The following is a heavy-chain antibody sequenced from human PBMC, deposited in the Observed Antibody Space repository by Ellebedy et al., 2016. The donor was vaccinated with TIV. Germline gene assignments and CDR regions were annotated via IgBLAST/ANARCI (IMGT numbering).Heavy chain of an antibody. D-gene: IGHD2-15*01. Sequence: MPGGSLRLSCTVSGGSISGYYWSWIRQPPGKGLEWIGHIYYSGSTNYNPSLRSRVTISVDTPKNQFSLKLSPVTAADTAVYYCARDRCSGGSCYGMDVWGQGTTVTVSS. J-gene: IGHJ6*02. CDR2: IYYSGST. CDR3: ARDRCSGGSCYGMDV. CDR1: GGSISGYY. V-gene: IGHV4-59*01.